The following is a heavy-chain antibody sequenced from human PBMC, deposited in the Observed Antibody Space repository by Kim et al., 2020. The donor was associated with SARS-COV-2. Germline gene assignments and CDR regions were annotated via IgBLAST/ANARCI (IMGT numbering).Heavy chain of an antibody. CDR3: ATEADCSSTSCYDY. CDR2: ISAYNGNT. CDR1: GYTFTSYG. J-gene: IGHJ4*02. V-gene: IGHV1-18*01. D-gene: IGHD2-2*01. Sequence: ASVKVSCKASGYTFTSYGISWVRQAPGQWPEWMGWISAYNGNTNYAQKPQGRVTMTTDTSTSTAYMELRSLRSDDTAVYYCATEADCSSTSCYDYWGQGTLVTVS.